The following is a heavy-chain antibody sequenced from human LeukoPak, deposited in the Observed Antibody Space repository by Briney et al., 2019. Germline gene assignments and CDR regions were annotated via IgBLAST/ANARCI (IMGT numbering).Heavy chain of an antibody. D-gene: IGHD3-22*01. CDR1: GGPISSYY. V-gene: IGHV4-59*12. J-gene: IGHJ4*02. CDR3: ARDSSSPSYYDSSEYYFDY. Sequence: SETLSLTCTVSGGPISSYYWSWIRQPPGKGLEWIGYIYYSGSTNYNPSLKSRVTISVDTSKNQFSLKLSSVTAADTAVYYCARDSSSPSYYDSSEYYFDYWGQGTLVTVSS. CDR2: IYYSGST.